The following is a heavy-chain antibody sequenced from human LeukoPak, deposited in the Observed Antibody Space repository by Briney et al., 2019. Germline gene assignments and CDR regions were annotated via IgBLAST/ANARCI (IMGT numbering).Heavy chain of an antibody. Sequence: SETLSLTCTVSGGSISSYYWSWIRQPPGKGLEWIGYIYYSGSTNYNPSLKSRVTISVDTSKNQFSLKLSSVTAADTAVYYCARDRSGGSFSDYWGQGTLVTVSS. CDR2: IYYSGST. CDR3: ARDRSGGSFSDY. V-gene: IGHV4-59*01. CDR1: GGSISSYY. D-gene: IGHD2-15*01. J-gene: IGHJ4*02.